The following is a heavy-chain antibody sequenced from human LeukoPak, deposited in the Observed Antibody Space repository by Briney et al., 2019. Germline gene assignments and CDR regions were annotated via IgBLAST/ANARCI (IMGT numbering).Heavy chain of an antibody. CDR3: ASSLAGYYYADSYFDY. Sequence: SETLSLTCAVSGGSISSSNWWSWVRQPPGKGLEWIGEIYHSGSTNYNPSLKSRVTISVDTSKNQFSLKLSSVTAADTAVYYCASSLAGYYYADSYFDYWGQGTLVTVSS. J-gene: IGHJ4*02. V-gene: IGHV4-4*02. CDR1: GGSISSSNW. CDR2: IYHSGST. D-gene: IGHD3-10*01.